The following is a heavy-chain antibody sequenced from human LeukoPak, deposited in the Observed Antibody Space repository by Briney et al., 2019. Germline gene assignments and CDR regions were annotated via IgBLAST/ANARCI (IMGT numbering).Heavy chain of an antibody. V-gene: IGHV1-2*02. J-gene: IGHJ5*02. Sequence: ASVKVSCKASGYTFTVYYMHWVRQAPGQGLEWMGWINPNSGGTNYAQKFQGRVTMTRDTSISTAYMELSRLRSDDTAVYYCARLGYGSGSENWFDPWGQGTLVTVSS. CDR3: ARLGYGSGSENWFDP. D-gene: IGHD3-10*01. CDR2: INPNSGGT. CDR1: GYTFTVYY.